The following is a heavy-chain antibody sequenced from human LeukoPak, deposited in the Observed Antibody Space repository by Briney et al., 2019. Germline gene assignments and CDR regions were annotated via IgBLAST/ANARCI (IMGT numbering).Heavy chain of an antibody. CDR3: ARGTRIPRDIVVVPAVLNY. D-gene: IGHD2-2*01. CDR2: MNPNSGNT. Sequence: GASVKVSCKASGYTFTSYDINWVRQATGQGLEWMGWMNPNSGNTGYAQKFQGRVTMTRNTSISTAYTELSSLRSEDTAVYYCARGTRIPRDIVVVPAVLNYWGQGTLVTVSS. J-gene: IGHJ4*02. CDR1: GYTFTSYD. V-gene: IGHV1-8*01.